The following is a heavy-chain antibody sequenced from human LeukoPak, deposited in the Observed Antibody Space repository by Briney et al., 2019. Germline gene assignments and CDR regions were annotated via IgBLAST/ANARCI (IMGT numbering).Heavy chain of an antibody. CDR3: ARDLNSRNSYELGY. CDR2: IKRDGSET. J-gene: IGHJ4*02. D-gene: IGHD7-27*01. Sequence: GGSLRLSCAVSGFTFSSYYMNWVRQAPGKGLEWVANIKRDGSETWYADSVKGRFTIFRDNAKNSLYLQMNSLRAEDTAVYYCARDLNSRNSYELGYWGQGTLVTVSS. V-gene: IGHV3-7*01. CDR1: GFTFSSYY.